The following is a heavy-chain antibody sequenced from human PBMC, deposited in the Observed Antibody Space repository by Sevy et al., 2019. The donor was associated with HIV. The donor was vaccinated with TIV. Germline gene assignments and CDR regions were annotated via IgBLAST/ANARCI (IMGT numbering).Heavy chain of an antibody. D-gene: IGHD2-2*01. Sequence: GGSLRLSCAASGFTFSIYAMSWVRQAPGKGLEWVSSISRRGGGTHYADSVKGRLTISRDNSKSTLFLQMNSLRAEDTAVYYCAKVDVVVPVADYGLDVWGQGTTVTVSS. V-gene: IGHV3-23*01. CDR3: AKVDVVVPVADYGLDV. CDR2: ISRRGGGT. J-gene: IGHJ6*02. CDR1: GFTFSIYA.